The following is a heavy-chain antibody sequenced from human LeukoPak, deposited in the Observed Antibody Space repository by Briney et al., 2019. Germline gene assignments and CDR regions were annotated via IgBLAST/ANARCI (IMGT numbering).Heavy chain of an antibody. CDR3: AREHYFYYMDG. CDR2: VNQGGTEK. CDR1: GFTFSTQS. Sequence: GGSLRLSCAASGFTFSTQSMSWFRQAPGKGLEWVAIVNQGGTEKYYVDSVKGRFTISRDNAENSLYLQMNSLRAEDTAVYYCAREHYFYYMDGWGEGTTVTVSS. J-gene: IGHJ6*03. V-gene: IGHV3-7*01.